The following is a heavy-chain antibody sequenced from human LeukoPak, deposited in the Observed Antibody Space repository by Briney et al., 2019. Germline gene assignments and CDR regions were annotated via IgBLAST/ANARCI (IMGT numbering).Heavy chain of an antibody. CDR2: IYHSGST. CDR3: ARTGYSSSWYGGTLDP. CDR1: GYSISSGYY. J-gene: IGHJ5*02. Sequence: SETLSLTCAVSGYSISSGYYWGWIRQPPGKGLEWIGSIYHSGSTYYNPSLKSRVTISVDTSKNQFSLKLSSVTAAVTAVYYCARTGYSSSWYGGTLDPWGQGTLVTVSS. D-gene: IGHD6-13*01. V-gene: IGHV4-38-2*01.